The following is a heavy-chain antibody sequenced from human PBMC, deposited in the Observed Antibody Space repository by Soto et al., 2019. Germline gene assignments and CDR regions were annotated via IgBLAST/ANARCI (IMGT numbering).Heavy chain of an antibody. Sequence: QVQLVESGGGLVNPGGSLRLSCAVSGFTFSDYYMSWIRQAPGKGPERLSYIGNSSTYTNYADSVKGRFTISRDNAKNSLYLQMNSLRVEDTAVYYCARVSSEQQLVFDYWGHGTLVAASS. CDR2: IGNSSTYT. CDR1: GFTFSDYY. D-gene: IGHD6-13*01. CDR3: ARVSSEQQLVFDY. J-gene: IGHJ4*01. V-gene: IGHV3-11*06.